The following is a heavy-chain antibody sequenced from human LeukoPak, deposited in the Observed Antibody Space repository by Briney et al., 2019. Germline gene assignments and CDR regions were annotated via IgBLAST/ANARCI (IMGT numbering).Heavy chain of an antibody. CDR2: ISSSSSYI. V-gene: IGHV3-21*01. CDR1: GFTFSSYG. D-gene: IGHD3-16*01. J-gene: IGHJ4*02. CDR3: ARSLLSGENYFDY. Sequence: GGSLRLSCAASGFTFSSYGMNWVRQAPGKGLEWVSSISSSSSYIYYADSVKGRFTISRDNAKNSLYLQMNSLRAEDTAVYYCARSLLSGENYFDYWGQGTLVTVSS.